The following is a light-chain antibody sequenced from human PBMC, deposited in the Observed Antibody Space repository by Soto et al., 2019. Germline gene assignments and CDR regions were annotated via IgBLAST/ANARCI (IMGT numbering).Light chain of an antibody. CDR1: QTVGTN. V-gene: IGKV3-15*01. CDR2: GAS. CDR3: QQYHDWPPLFT. Sequence: EMLMTQSPATLSVSPGERATLYCRASQTVGTNLAWYQQRPGQAPRLLISGASTGVTGLPDRFSGSGSGTEFTLTISSLQFEDFAVYYCQQYHDWPPLFTFGPGTKVDIK. J-gene: IGKJ3*01.